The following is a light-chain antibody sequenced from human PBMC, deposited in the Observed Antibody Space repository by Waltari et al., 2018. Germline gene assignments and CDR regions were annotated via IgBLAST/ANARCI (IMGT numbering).Light chain of an antibody. CDR2: KAS. Sequence: DIQLTQSPSTLSASVGDRVTITCRASESVSHWLAWHQQRPGKAPRLLIFKASYLEGGVSQRFSGSGSETECTLTISGLQPDDFATYYCQQYNTYPWTFGQGTKVEIK. J-gene: IGKJ1*01. CDR1: ESVSHW. V-gene: IGKV1-5*03. CDR3: QQYNTYPWT.